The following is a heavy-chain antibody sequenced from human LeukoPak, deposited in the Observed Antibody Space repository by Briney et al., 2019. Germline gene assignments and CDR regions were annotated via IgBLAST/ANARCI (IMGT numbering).Heavy chain of an antibody. V-gene: IGHV3-7*01. CDR3: ARDWFGELLYPTFDY. J-gene: IGHJ4*02. CDR2: IKQDGSEK. Sequence: TGVSLRLSCAASGFTFSSYWMSWVRQAPGKGLEWVANIKQDGSEKYYVDSVKGRFTISRDNAKNSLYLQMNSLRAEDTAVYYCARDWFGELLYPTFDYWGQGTLVTVSS. CDR1: GFTFSSYW. D-gene: IGHD3-10*01.